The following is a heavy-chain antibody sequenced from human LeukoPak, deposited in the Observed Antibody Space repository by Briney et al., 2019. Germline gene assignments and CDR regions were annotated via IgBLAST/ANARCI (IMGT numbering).Heavy chain of an antibody. CDR3: ATPPAGYSYYYYGMDV. J-gene: IGHJ6*02. CDR1: GYTLTELS. D-gene: IGHD6-19*01. Sequence: ASVKVSCKVSGYTLTELSMHWVRQAPGKGLEWMGGFDPEDGETIYAQKFQGRVTMTEDTSTDTAYMELGSLRSEDTAVYYCATPPAGYSYYYYGMDVWGQGTTVTVSS. V-gene: IGHV1-24*01. CDR2: FDPEDGET.